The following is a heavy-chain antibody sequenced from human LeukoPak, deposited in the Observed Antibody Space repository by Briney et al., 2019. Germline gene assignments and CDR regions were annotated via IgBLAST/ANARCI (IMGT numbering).Heavy chain of an antibody. Sequence: LTGGSLRLSCAASGFTVSSKYMSWVRQAPGKGPEWVSVIYSGGSTYYADSVKGRFTISRDNSKNTLYLQMNSLRAEDTAVYYCARGSVGATGPLDWGQGTLVTVSS. D-gene: IGHD1-26*01. V-gene: IGHV3-66*01. CDR2: IYSGGST. CDR1: GFTVSSKY. CDR3: ARGSVGATGPLD. J-gene: IGHJ4*02.